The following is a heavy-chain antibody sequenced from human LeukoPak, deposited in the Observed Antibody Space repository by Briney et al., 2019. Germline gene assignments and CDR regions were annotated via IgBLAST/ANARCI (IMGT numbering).Heavy chain of an antibody. CDR3: ARELGTPVYYGDYETLAGYAFDI. CDR2: ISAYNGNT. CDR1: GYTFTSYG. J-gene: IGHJ3*02. Sequence: ASVKVSCKASGYTFTSYGISWLRQAPGQGLEWMGWISAYNGNTNYAQKLQGRVTMTTDTSTSTAYMELRSLRSDDTAVYYCARELGTPVYYGDYETLAGYAFDIWGQGTMVTVSS. V-gene: IGHV1-18*01. D-gene: IGHD4-17*01.